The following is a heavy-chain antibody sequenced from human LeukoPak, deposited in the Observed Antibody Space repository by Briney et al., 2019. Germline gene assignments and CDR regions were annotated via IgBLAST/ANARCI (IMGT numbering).Heavy chain of an antibody. V-gene: IGHV3-23*01. D-gene: IGHD4-23*01. J-gene: IGHJ4*02. CDR2: ISGSGGST. Sequence: GGSLRLSYAASGFTFSSYAMSWVRQAPGKGLEWVSVISGSGGSTHYADSAKGRFTISRDNSKNTLYLQMNSLRAEDTAVYYCARETPQFDYWGQGTLVTVSS. CDR1: GFTFSSYA. CDR3: ARETPQFDY.